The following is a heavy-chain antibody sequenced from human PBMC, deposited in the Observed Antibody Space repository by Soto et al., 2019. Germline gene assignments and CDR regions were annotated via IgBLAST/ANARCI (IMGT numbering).Heavy chain of an antibody. Sequence: GGSLRLSCAASGFTVSSNYMSWVRQAPGKGLEWVGRIRKKTNSYTTEYAASVKGRFIISRDDSTNSLYLQMSSLKTEDTAVYYCTTVTTVDYYFDYWGQGTLVTVSS. D-gene: IGHD4-17*01. J-gene: IGHJ4*02. CDR3: TTVTTVDYYFDY. V-gene: IGHV3-72*01. CDR2: IRKKTNSYTT. CDR1: GFTVSSNY.